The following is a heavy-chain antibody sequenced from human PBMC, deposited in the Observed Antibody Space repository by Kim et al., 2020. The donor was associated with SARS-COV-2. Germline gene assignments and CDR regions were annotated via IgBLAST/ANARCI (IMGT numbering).Heavy chain of an antibody. J-gene: IGHJ4*02. V-gene: IGHV4-34*01. D-gene: IGHD3-9*01. CDR2: INHGGST. CDR1: GGSFSGYY. CDR3: ARRFGRYFDWLSRAFDY. Sequence: SETLSLTCAVYGGSFSGYYWSWIRQPPGKGLEWIGEINHGGSTNYNPSLKSRVTISVDTSKNQFSLKLSSVTAADTAVYYCARRFGRYFDWLSRAFDYWGQGTLVTVSS.